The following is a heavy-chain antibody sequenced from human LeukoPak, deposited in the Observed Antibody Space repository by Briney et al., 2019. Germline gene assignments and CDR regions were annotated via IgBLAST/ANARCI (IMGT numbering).Heavy chain of an antibody. V-gene: IGHV4-30-2*01. CDR2: IYHSGSGST. CDR3: ARTNDFWSGPTLDV. CDR1: GGSISSGGHS. D-gene: IGHD3-3*01. Sequence: TASETLSLTCTVSGGSISSGGHSWSWIRQPPGKGLEWIGYIYHSGSGSTYYNPSLKSRVTISIDKSKNQFSLKLNSVTAADTAVYYCARTNDFWSGPTLDVWGQGTTVTVSS. J-gene: IGHJ6*02.